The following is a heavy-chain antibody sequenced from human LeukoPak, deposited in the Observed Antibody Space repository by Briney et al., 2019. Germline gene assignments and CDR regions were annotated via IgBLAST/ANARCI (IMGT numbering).Heavy chain of an antibody. V-gene: IGHV4-34*01. Sequence: SETLSLTCAVYGGSSSGYCWSWIRQPPGKGLEWIGEINHSGSTNYNPSLKSRVTISVDTSKNQFSLKLSSVTAADTAVYYCAGGGGVEMATTIAEYFQHWGQGTLVTVSS. CDR1: GGSSSGYC. D-gene: IGHD5-24*01. CDR3: AGGGGVEMATTIAEYFQH. CDR2: INHSGST. J-gene: IGHJ1*01.